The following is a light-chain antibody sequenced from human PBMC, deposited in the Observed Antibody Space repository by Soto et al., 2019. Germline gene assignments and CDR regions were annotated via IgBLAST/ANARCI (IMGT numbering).Light chain of an antibody. Sequence: EIVMTQSPLSLPVTPGEPASISCRSSQSLLHSNGYNYVDWYLQKPGQSPQLLIYLGSNRASGXPXRXXGSGSATDFTLKISRVEAEDVGVYYCMQALETPMSTFGQGTKLEIK. J-gene: IGKJ2*01. CDR3: MQALETPMST. V-gene: IGKV2-28*01. CDR1: QSLLHSNGYNY. CDR2: LGS.